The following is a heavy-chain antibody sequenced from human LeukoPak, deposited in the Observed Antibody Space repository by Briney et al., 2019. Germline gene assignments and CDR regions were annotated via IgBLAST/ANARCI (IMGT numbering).Heavy chain of an antibody. D-gene: IGHD3-10*01. CDR2: IRYDGSNK. Sequence: PGGSLRLSCAASGFTFSSYGMHWVRQAPGKGLEWVAFIRYDGSNKYSADSVKGRFTISRDNSKNTLYLQMNSLRAEDTAVYYCAKDTHGLLWFGESWGQGTLVTVSS. V-gene: IGHV3-30*02. CDR3: AKDTHGLLWFGES. CDR1: GFTFSSYG. J-gene: IGHJ5*02.